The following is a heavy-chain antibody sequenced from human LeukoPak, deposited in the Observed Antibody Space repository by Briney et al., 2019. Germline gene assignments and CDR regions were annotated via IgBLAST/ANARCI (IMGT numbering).Heavy chain of an antibody. CDR3: AKESPYAVGGTSRVYYFDY. Sequence: PGGSPRLSCAASGFTFSSYAISWVRQAPGKGLEWVSAISNSGRTYYTDSVKGRFSISRDNSKNTVHLQMNSLRAEDTAVYYCAKESPYAVGGTSRVYYFDYWGQGALVTVSS. V-gene: IGHV3-23*01. CDR1: GFTFSSYA. CDR2: ISNSGRT. D-gene: IGHD6-19*01. J-gene: IGHJ4*02.